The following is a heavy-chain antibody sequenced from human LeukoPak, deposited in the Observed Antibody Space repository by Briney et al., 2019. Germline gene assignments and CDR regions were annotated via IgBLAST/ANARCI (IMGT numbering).Heavy chain of an antibody. D-gene: IGHD5-18*01. J-gene: IGHJ2*01. CDR2: IIPIFGTA. CDR3: ARRPHTAMVMAWYFDL. CDR1: GYTFTSYG. V-gene: IGHV1-69*13. Sequence: SVKVSCKASGYTFTSYGISWVRQAPGQGLEWMGGIIPIFGTANYAQKFQGRVTITADESTSTAYMELSSLRSEDTAVYYCARRPHTAMVMAWYFDLWGRGTLVTVSS.